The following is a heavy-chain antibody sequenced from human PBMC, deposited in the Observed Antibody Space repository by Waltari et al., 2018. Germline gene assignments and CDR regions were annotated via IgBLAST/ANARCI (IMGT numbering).Heavy chain of an antibody. V-gene: IGHV3-30*02. Sequence: QVQLLESGGRVVQPGGSLRLSCATSGLIFNTYGMHWVRQTPGKGLEGVAFIRDDGSFKDYADSVNGRFSISRDNSKNTLYLQMNDLRPEDTALYYCAKDGDYSLPGYDAFDIWGQGTMVTVSP. CDR2: IRDDGSFK. D-gene: IGHD4-17*01. CDR1: GLIFNTYG. J-gene: IGHJ3*02. CDR3: AKDGDYSLPGYDAFDI.